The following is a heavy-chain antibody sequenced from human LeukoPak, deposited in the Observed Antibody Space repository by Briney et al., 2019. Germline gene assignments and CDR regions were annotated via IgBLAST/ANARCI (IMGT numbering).Heavy chain of an antibody. Sequence: GRSLRLSCAASGFTFSTYTMHWVRQAPGKGREWVAVISYDGSNKYYADSVKGRFTISRDNSKNTLYLQMNSLRAEDTAVYYCARGYDFWTPDSWGQGTLVTVSS. D-gene: IGHD3-3*01. CDR3: ARGYDFWTPDS. CDR1: GFTFSTYT. J-gene: IGHJ5*01. CDR2: ISYDGSNK. V-gene: IGHV3-30*01.